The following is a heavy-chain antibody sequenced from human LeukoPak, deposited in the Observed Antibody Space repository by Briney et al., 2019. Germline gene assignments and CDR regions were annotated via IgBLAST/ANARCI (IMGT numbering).Heavy chain of an antibody. CDR3: ARLGVASRGYSYGPDY. Sequence: SETLSLTCTVSGGSISSYYWSWIRQPPGKGLEWIGYIYYSGSTNYNPSLKSRVTISVDTSKNQFSLKLSSVTAADTAVYYCARLGVASRGYSYGPDYWGQGTLVTVPS. V-gene: IGHV4-59*08. CDR2: IYYSGST. D-gene: IGHD5-18*01. CDR1: GGSISSYY. J-gene: IGHJ4*02.